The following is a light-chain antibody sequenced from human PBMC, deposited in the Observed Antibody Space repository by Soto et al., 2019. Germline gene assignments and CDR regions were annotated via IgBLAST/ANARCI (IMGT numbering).Light chain of an antibody. CDR1: SNDVGGYKY. V-gene: IGLV2-14*01. CDR2: DVD. CDR3: SSYTSSSTLV. Sequence: QSALTQPASVSGSPGQSITISCTGTSNDVGGYKYVSWYQQHPDKAPKLIIYDVDNRPSGVSNRFSGSKSGNTASLTISGLQAEDEADYYCSSYTSSSTLVFGGGTKLTVL. J-gene: IGLJ2*01.